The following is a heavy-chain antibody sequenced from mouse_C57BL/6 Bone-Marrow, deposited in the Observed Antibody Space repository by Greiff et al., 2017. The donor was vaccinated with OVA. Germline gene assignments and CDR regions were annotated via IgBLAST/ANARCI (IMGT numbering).Heavy chain of an antibody. V-gene: IGHV2-9-1*01. Sequence: VKLVESGPGLVAPSQSLSITCTVSGFSLTSYAISWVRQPPGKGLEWLGVIWTGGGINYNSALKSRLSISKDNAKSQVFLKMNSLQTDDTARYYCARWVLLYYAMDYWGQGTSVTVSS. CDR2: IWTGGGI. J-gene: IGHJ4*01. CDR1: GFSLTSYA. CDR3: ARWVLLYYAMDY. D-gene: IGHD2-3*01.